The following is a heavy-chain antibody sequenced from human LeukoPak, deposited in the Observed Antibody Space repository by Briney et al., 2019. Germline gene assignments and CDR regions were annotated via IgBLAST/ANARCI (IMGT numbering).Heavy chain of an antibody. J-gene: IGHJ6*03. CDR3: ARDSSSYYYYMDV. CDR2: ISSSGSTI. CDR1: GFTFSSYE. Sequence: PGGSLRLSCAASGFTFSSYEMNWVRQAPGKGLEWVSYISSSGSTIYYADSVKGRFTISRDNAKNSLYLQMNSLRAVDTAVYYCARDSSSYYYYMDVWGKGTTVTVSS. V-gene: IGHV3-48*03.